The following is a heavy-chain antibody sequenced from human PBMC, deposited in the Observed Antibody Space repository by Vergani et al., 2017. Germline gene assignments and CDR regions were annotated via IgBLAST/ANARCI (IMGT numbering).Heavy chain of an antibody. CDR3: AIVGAQTTVTTNSFNWFDP. D-gene: IGHD4-17*01. CDR2: INNSGST. V-gene: IGHV4-34*01. J-gene: IGHJ5*02. Sequence: QVQLQQWGAGLLKPSETLSLTCAVHGGSFSGYYWSWIRQPPGKGLVWLGEINNSGSTNYNPSLKSRVTISVDTSKNQFSLKLSPVTAAETAVYYCAIVGAQTTVTTNSFNWFDPWGQGTLVTVSS. CDR1: GGSFSGYY.